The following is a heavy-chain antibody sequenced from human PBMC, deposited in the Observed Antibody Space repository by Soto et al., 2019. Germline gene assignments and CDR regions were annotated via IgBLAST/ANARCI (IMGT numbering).Heavy chain of an antibody. CDR3: ARLYGSGDAFDI. V-gene: IGHV3-30-3*01. J-gene: IGHJ3*02. CDR1: GFTFSSYA. D-gene: IGHD3-10*01. CDR2: ISYDGSNK. Sequence: QVQLVESGGGVVQPGRSLRLSCAASGFTFSSYAMHWVRQAPGKGLEWVAVISYDGSNKYYADSVKGRFTISRDNSKNTLYLQMNSLRGEDTAVYYCARLYGSGDAFDIWGQGTMVTVSS.